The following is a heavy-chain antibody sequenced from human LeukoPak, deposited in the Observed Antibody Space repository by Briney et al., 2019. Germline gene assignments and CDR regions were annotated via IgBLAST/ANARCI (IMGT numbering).Heavy chain of an antibody. CDR3: ARDPGSSSGWGYFFDY. CDR2: IWYDGNKK. J-gene: IGHJ4*02. Sequence: GGSLRLSCAPPGFPFSSYGMHWVRQAPGKGVEWVAVIWYDGNKKYYADSVKGRFTISRDNSKDTLYLQMNSLRADDTAVYYCARDPGSSSGWGYFFDYWGQGTLVTVSS. CDR1: GFPFSSYG. D-gene: IGHD6-19*01. V-gene: IGHV3-33*01.